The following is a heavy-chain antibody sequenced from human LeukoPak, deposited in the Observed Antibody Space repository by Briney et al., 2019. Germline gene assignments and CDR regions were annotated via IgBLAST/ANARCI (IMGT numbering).Heavy chain of an antibody. CDR3: ARGGTGYCSGGSCYRYYYYYMDV. CDR1: GGSISTSNYY. D-gene: IGHD2-15*01. J-gene: IGHJ6*03. V-gene: IGHV4-39*07. CDR2: IFYSGST. Sequence: SETLSLTCTVSGGSISTSNYYWGWIRQPPGKGLEWIGNIFYSGSTNYTPSLKSRVTISVDTSKNQFSLKLSSVTAADTAVYYCARGGTGYCSGGSCYRYYYYYMDVWGKGTTVTVSS.